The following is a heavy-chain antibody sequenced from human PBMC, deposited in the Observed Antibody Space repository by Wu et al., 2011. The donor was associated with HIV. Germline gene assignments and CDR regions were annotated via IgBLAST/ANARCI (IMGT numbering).Heavy chain of an antibody. J-gene: IGHJ4*02. Sequence: QLVQSGAEVKKPGASVKVSCKASGYTFTSYGISWVRQAPGQGLEWIGWISTYNGNTNFAQNLRGRVTLTTDTSTSTVYMEVRSLRSDDTAVYYCARDPPGYPYYFDYWGPGTLVTVSS. CDR1: GYTFTSYG. CDR2: ISTYNGNT. CDR3: ARDPPGYPYYFDY. V-gene: IGHV1-18*01. D-gene: IGHD3-16*01.